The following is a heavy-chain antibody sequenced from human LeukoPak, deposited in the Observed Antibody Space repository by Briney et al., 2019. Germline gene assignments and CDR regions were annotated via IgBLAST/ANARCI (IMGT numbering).Heavy chain of an antibody. D-gene: IGHD2-2*02. J-gene: IGHJ4*02. CDR2: ISAYNGNT. Sequence: GASVKVSCKASGYTFTSYGISWVRQAPGQGLEWMGWISAYNGNTNYAQKLQGRVTMTTDTSTSTAYMELRSLRSDDTAVYYCTRVHCSSTSCYTGGYYFDYWGQGTLVTVSS. CDR1: GYTFTSYG. V-gene: IGHV1-18*01. CDR3: TRVHCSSTSCYTGGYYFDY.